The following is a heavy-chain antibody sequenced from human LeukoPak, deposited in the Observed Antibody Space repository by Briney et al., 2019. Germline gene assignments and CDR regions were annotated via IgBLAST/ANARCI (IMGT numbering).Heavy chain of an antibody. CDR2: INTDGSST. CDR1: GFTSSSYS. D-gene: IGHD1-26*01. V-gene: IGHV3-74*01. Sequence: GGSLRLSCAASGFTSSSYSMNWVRQAPGKGLVWVSRINTDGSSTTYADSVKGRFTISRDNAKNTLYLQMNSLRAEDTAVYYCARGGSGSYDNWGQGTLVTVSS. CDR3: ARGGSGSYDN. J-gene: IGHJ4*02.